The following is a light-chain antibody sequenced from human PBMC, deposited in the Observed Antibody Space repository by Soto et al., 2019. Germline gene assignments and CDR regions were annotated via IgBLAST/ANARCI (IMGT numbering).Light chain of an antibody. CDR2: EVS. J-gene: IGLJ1*01. V-gene: IGLV2-14*01. Sequence: QSVLTQPASVSGSPGQSITISCTGTSSDVGGYNYVSWYQQHPGKAPKLMIYEVSNRPSGVSNRFSGSKSGNTASLTISGLQAEDEADYYCSSYTSSSTPYVSGTGTKVTGL. CDR1: SSDVGGYNY. CDR3: SSYTSSSTPYV.